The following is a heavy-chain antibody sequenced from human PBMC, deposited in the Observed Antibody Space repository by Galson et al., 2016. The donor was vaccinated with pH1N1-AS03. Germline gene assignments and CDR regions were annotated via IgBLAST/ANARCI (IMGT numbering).Heavy chain of an antibody. J-gene: IGHJ4*02. CDR1: GDSISSSTYY. V-gene: IGHV4-39*07. D-gene: IGHD3-22*01. CDR2: IYSSGST. CDR3: ARRHAYDSSGYYYVGYFDY. Sequence: LSLTCTVSGDSISSSTYYWGWIRQPPGKGLEWIGSIYSSGSTYYNPSLKSRVTTSVDTSKNQSSLKLSSVTAADTAVYYCARRHAYDSSGYYYVGYFDYWGQGTLVTVSS.